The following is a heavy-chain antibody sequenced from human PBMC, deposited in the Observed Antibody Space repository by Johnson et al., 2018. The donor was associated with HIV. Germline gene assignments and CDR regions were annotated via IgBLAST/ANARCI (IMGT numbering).Heavy chain of an antibody. CDR1: GFTFDDYG. J-gene: IGHJ3*02. CDR2: INWNGGST. CDR3: AKHSEIAGSGWYNDAFDI. V-gene: IGHV3-20*04. Sequence: EVQLVESGGGVVQPGRSLRLSCAASGFTFDDYGMSWVRQAPGKGLEWVSGINWNGGSTGYADSVKGRFTISRDNAKNTLYLQMNSLRAEDTAVYYCAKHSEIAGSGWYNDAFDIWGQGTMVTVSS. D-gene: IGHD6-19*01.